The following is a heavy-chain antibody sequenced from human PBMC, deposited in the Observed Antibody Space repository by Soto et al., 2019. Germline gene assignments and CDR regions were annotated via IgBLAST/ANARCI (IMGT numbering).Heavy chain of an antibody. D-gene: IGHD6-6*01. CDR2: IYSGGST. CDR3: ARVGSSSSEGAFDI. Sequence: EVQLVESGGGLVQPGGSLRLSCAASGFTVSSNYMSWVRQAPGKGLEWVSVIYSGGSTYYADSVKGRFTISRHNSKNTLYLQMYSLRAEDTAVYYCARVGSSSSEGAFDIWGQGTMVTLSS. V-gene: IGHV3-53*04. CDR1: GFTVSSNY. J-gene: IGHJ3*02.